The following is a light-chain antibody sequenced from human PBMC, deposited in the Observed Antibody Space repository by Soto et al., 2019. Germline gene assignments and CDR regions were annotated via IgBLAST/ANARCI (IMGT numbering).Light chain of an antibody. CDR2: DAS. CDR1: QSISSS. Sequence: DIQMTQSPSTLSASVGDRVSIACRASQSISSSLAWYQQKPGKAPKLLIYDASSLESGVPSRFSGSGSGTEVTLSINSLQPQDIATYYCQQYNRYSWTFGQGTKVEIK. J-gene: IGKJ1*01. CDR3: QQYNRYSWT. V-gene: IGKV1-5*01.